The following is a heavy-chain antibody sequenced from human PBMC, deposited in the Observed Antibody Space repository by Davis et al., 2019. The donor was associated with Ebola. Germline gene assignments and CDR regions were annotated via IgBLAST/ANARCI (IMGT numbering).Heavy chain of an antibody. J-gene: IGHJ4*02. Sequence: PGGLLRSPFPALGFTFSSYAMPWSGKLPGKGLEYAPAISSIGGSTYYATSVKGRFTIPRDNSKNTLYLQMNSRRAEDTAVYYCAREGRWGTVYYFDYWGQGTLVTVSS. CDR1: GFTFSSYA. V-gene: IGHV3-64*01. D-gene: IGHD4-17*01. CDR2: ISSIGGST. CDR3: AREGRWGTVYYFDY.